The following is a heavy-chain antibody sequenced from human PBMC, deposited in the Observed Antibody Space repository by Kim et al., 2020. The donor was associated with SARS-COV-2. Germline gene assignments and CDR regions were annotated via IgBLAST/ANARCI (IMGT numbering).Heavy chain of an antibody. CDR2: IKEDGSQS. CDR1: GFPFSSYW. V-gene: IGHV3-7*01. CDR3: AKWKGQQSIFDY. J-gene: IGHJ4*02. D-gene: IGHD1-1*01. Sequence: GGSLRLSCEASGFPFSSYWMAWVRQSPGKGLEWVANIKEDGSQSEYVESVQGRFTISRDNAKNSLFLQMSSLTADDTAVYYCAKWKGQQSIFDYWGQGSLLTVSS.